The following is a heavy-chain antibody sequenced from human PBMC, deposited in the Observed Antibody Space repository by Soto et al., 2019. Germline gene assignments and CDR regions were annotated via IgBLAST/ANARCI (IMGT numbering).Heavy chain of an antibody. J-gene: IGHJ4*02. Sequence: QLQLQESSSGLVKPSQTLSLTCAVSGGSISSGGYSWSWIRQPPGKGLEWIGYIYHSGSTYYNPSLKSRVTISVDRSKNQFSLKLSSVTAADTAVYYCAATTPYTLFCDYWGQGTLVTVSS. D-gene: IGHD2-2*02. CDR3: AATTPYTLFCDY. V-gene: IGHV4-30-2*01. CDR2: IYHSGST. CDR1: GGSISSGGYS.